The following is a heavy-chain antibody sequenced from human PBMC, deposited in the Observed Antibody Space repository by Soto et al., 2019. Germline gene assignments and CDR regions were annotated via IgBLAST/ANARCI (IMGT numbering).Heavy chain of an antibody. CDR1: SASISSSNW. Sequence: QVQLQESGPGLVKPSGTLSLTCAVSSASISSSNWWSWVRQPPGKGLEWIGEIYHPGSTNYNPSLKSRVTISVAKSKNHFSLELRSVTAADTAIYYCARAPFCTTTNCPYAFDIWGQGTMVTVS. D-gene: IGHD2-2*01. J-gene: IGHJ3*02. V-gene: IGHV4-4*02. CDR3: ARAPFCTTTNCPYAFDI. CDR2: IYHPGST.